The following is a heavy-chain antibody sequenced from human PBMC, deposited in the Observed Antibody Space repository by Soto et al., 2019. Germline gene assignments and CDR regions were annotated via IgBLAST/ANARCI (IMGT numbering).Heavy chain of an antibody. J-gene: IGHJ3*02. CDR1: GFTFTSSA. D-gene: IGHD1-7*01. CDR3: AAEGVGPRYNWNYVDAFDI. Sequence: ASVKVSCKASGFTFTSSAVQWVRQARGQRLEWIGWIVVGSGNTNYAQKFQERVTITRDMSTSTAYMELSSLRSEDTAVYYCAAEGVGPRYNWNYVDAFDIWGQGTMVTVSS. V-gene: IGHV1-58*01. CDR2: IVVGSGNT.